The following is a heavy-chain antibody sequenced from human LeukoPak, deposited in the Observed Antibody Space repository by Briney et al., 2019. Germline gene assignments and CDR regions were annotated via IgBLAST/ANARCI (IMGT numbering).Heavy chain of an antibody. V-gene: IGHV3-23*01. J-gene: IGHJ4*02. CDR1: GFIFNNYG. CDR2: ISGSGDKT. Sequence: GGSLRLSCAASGFIFNNYGMSWVRQAPGKGLEWVSSISGSGDKTYYADSVKGRFTISRDNSLNTLHLQMNSLRTEDTAVYYCAREFGHNRWYFDYWGQGALVTVSS. CDR3: AREFGHNRWYFDY. D-gene: IGHD5-24*01.